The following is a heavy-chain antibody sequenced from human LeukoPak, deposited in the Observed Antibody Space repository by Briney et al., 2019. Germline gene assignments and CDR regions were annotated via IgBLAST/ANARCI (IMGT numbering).Heavy chain of an antibody. V-gene: IGHV1-45*02. CDR1: GYTFTYRY. Sequence: SVKVSCKASGYTFTYRYLHWVRQAPGQALEWMGWITPFNGNTNYAQKFQDRVTITRDRSMSTAYMELSSLRSEDTAVYYCARGGGYSYGLYYYYGMDVWGQGTTVTVSS. CDR2: ITPFNGNT. J-gene: IGHJ6*02. D-gene: IGHD5-18*01. CDR3: ARGGGYSYGLYYYYGMDV.